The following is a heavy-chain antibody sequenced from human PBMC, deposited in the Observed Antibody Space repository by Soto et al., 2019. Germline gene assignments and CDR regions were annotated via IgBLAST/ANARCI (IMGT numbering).Heavy chain of an antibody. CDR1: GFTFSSYV. D-gene: IGHD3-10*01. V-gene: IGHV3-30*18. CDR3: AKDAVDYGSGSYIDY. J-gene: IGHJ4*02. Sequence: PGGSLRLSCAASGFTFSSYVMHWVRQAPGKGLEWVAVISYDGSNKYYADSVKGRFTISRDNSKNTLYLQMNSLRAEDTAVYYCAKDAVDYGSGSYIDYWGQGTLVTVSS. CDR2: ISYDGSNK.